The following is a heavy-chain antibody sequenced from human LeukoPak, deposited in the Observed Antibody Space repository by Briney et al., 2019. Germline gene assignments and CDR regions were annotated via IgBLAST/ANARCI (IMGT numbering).Heavy chain of an antibody. CDR1: GFTFSIYS. CDR2: INAASNVI. J-gene: IGHJ4*02. Sequence: GGSLRLSCAASGFTFSIYSMNWVRQAPGKGLEWVSAINAASNVIYYAESVKGRFTISRDNAKNSLFLQMNSLRAEDTAVYYCARATYYYFDYWGQGTLVTVSS. V-gene: IGHV3-21*04. D-gene: IGHD3-10*01. CDR3: ARATYYYFDY.